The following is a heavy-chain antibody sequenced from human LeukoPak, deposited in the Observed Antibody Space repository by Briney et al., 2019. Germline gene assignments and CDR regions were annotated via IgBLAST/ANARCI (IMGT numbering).Heavy chain of an antibody. J-gene: IGHJ5*02. Sequence: GASVKVSCKASGYTFTGYYMHWVRQAPGQGLEWMGWINPNSGGTNYAQKFQGRVTMTRDKSIRTAYMELSRLTSDDTAVYYCARFLPQKWELPGNWFDPWGQGTLVTVSS. V-gene: IGHV1-2*02. CDR3: ARFLPQKWELPGNWFDP. CDR1: GYTFTGYY. CDR2: INPNSGGT. D-gene: IGHD1-26*01.